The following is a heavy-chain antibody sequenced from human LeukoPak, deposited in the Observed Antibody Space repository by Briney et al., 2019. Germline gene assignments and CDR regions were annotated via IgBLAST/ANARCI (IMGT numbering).Heavy chain of an antibody. CDR1: ADSFSSHY. CDR2: ISYIGST. V-gene: IGHV4-59*11. Sequence: SGTLSLTCAVSADSFSSHYWTWIRQSPGKGLEWIGYISYIGSTNYNPSLKSQVTISIDTSKNQFSLKLRSVTAADTAVYYCARDLVTVTKGFDIWGQGTMVSVSS. CDR3: ARDLVTVTKGFDI. D-gene: IGHD4-17*01. J-gene: IGHJ3*02.